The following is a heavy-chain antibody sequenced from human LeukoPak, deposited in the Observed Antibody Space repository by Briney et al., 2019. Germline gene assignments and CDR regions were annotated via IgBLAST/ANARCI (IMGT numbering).Heavy chain of an antibody. D-gene: IGHD3-9*01. CDR1: GGSISSGDYY. J-gene: IGHJ4*02. V-gene: IGHV4-30-4*01. CDR3: ARGPVLRYFDWLPLDY. Sequence: PSETLSLTCTVSGGSISSGDYYWSWIRQPPGKGLEWIGYIYYSGSTYYNPSLKSRVTISVDTSKNQFSLKLSSVTAADTAVYYCARGPVLRYFDWLPLDYWGQGILVTVSS. CDR2: IYYSGST.